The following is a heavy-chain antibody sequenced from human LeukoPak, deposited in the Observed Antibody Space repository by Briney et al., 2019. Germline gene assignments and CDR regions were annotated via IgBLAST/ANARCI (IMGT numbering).Heavy chain of an antibody. V-gene: IGHV4-34*01. D-gene: IGHD4-17*01. Sequence: SETLSLTCAVYGGSFSGYYWSWIRQPPGKGLEWIGEINHSGSTNYNPSLKSRVTISVDTSKNQFSLKLSSVTAADTAVYYCARVLLSYGDYVIDYWGQGTLVTVSS. CDR1: GGSFSGYY. J-gene: IGHJ4*02. CDR3: ARVLLSYGDYVIDY. CDR2: INHSGST.